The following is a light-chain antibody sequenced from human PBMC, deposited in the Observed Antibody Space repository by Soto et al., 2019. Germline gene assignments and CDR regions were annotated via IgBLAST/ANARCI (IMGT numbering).Light chain of an antibody. V-gene: IGKV3-11*01. CDR1: QSVGND. Sequence: EIVLTQSPATLYLSPGERATLSCRASQSVGNDLLWYHQKRGQAPSLLIYSASNRPTGIPARFSGSGSGTDFTLTISSLEPEDFALYYCQQRSNWPPTFGGGTKVEIK. J-gene: IGKJ4*01. CDR2: SAS. CDR3: QQRSNWPPT.